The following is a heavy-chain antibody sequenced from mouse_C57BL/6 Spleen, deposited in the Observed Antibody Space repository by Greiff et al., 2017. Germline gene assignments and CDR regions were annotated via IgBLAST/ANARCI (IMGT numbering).Heavy chain of an antibody. Sequence: VQLQQPGAELVKPGASVKLSCKASGYTFTSYWMHWVKQRPGQGLEWIGMIHPNSGSTNYNEKFKSKATLTVDKSSSTAYMQLSSLTSEDSAVYYGARRGGIYYDYSYAMDYWGQGTSVTVSS. CDR1: GYTFTSYW. CDR2: IHPNSGST. V-gene: IGHV1-64*01. D-gene: IGHD2-4*01. CDR3: ARRGGIYYDYSYAMDY. J-gene: IGHJ4*01.